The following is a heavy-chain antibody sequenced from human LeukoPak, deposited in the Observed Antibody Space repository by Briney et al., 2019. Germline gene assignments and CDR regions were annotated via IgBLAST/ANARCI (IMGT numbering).Heavy chain of an antibody. CDR1: GFTFSSYG. V-gene: IGHV3-30*02. D-gene: IGHD3-3*01. CDR2: IRYDGSNK. Sequence: GGSLRLSCAASGFTFSSYGMHWVRQAPGKGLEWVAFIRYDGSNKYYADSVKGRFTISRDNSKNTLYLQMNSLRAEDTAVYYCAKTYYDFWSGYWDALDIWGQGTMVTVSS. CDR3: AKTYYDFWSGYWDALDI. J-gene: IGHJ3*02.